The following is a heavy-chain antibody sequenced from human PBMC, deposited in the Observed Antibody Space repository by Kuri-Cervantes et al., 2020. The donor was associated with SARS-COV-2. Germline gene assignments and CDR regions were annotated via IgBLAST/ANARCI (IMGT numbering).Heavy chain of an antibody. J-gene: IGHJ5*02. V-gene: IGHV4-39*01. D-gene: IGHD3-3*01. CDR3: ARQMMSSITIFGVVITRNWFDP. Sequence: SETLSLTCTVSGGSISSSSYYWGWIRQPPGKGLEWIGSIYYSGSTYYNPSLKSRVTISVDTSKNQFSLKLSSVTAADTVVYYCARQMMSSITIFGVVITRNWFDPWGQGTLVTVSS. CDR2: IYYSGST. CDR1: GGSISSSSYY.